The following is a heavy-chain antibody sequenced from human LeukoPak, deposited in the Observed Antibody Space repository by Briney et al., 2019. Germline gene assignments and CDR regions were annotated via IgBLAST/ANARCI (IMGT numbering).Heavy chain of an antibody. V-gene: IGHV3-23*01. J-gene: IGHJ6*03. Sequence: GGFLRLSCAASGFTFSSYAVSWVRQAPGKGLEWVSAISGSGGSTYYADSVKGRFTISRDNSKNTLYLQMNSLRAEDTAVYYCAKGASNYGFSYYYMDVWGKGTTVTVSS. CDR2: ISGSGGST. CDR3: AKGASNYGFSYYYMDV. D-gene: IGHD4-11*01. CDR1: GFTFSSYA.